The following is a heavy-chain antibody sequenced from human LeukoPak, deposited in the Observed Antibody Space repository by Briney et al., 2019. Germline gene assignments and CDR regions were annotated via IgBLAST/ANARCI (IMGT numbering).Heavy chain of an antibody. CDR1: GFTFSSYW. J-gene: IGHJ4*02. CDR3: ARMVRETDY. Sequence: HPGGSLRLSCAASGFTFSSYWMSWVRQAPGKGLEWVANIKQDGSAKNYGDSVKGRFTISRDNAKNSLYLQMNSLRVEDTAVYYCARMVRETDYWGQGTLVIVSS. CDR2: IKQDGSAK. D-gene: IGHD3-10*01. V-gene: IGHV3-7*01.